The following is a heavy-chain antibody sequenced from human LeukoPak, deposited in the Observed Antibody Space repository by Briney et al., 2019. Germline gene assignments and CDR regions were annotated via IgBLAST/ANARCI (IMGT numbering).Heavy chain of an antibody. CDR3: AGHDYSNFRFDY. D-gene: IGHD4-11*01. V-gene: IGHV4-59*05. CDR2: IYYSGST. J-gene: IGHJ4*02. Sequence: SETLSLTCTVSVGSISSFYWSWIRQPPGKGLEWIGSIYYSGSTYYNPSPKSRVTISVDTSKNQFSLKLSSVTAADTAVYYCAGHDYSNFRFDYWGQGTLVTVSS. CDR1: VGSISSFY.